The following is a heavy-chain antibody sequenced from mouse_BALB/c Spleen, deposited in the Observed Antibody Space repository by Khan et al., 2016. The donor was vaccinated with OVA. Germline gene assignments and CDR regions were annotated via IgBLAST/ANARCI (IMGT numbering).Heavy chain of an antibody. CDR2: ISTYYGDA. V-gene: IGHV1S137*01. J-gene: IGHJ3*01. CDR1: GYTFTDFT. CDR3: ARGGGGDRSLY. Sequence: QVQLKESGAELVRPGVSVKISCKGSGYTFTDFTMHWVKQSHAMSLEWIGVISTYYGDADYNQKFKGKATMTVDKSSNTAYMDLARLTSEDSAIYYWARGGGGDRSLYWGQGTLVTVAA. D-gene: IGHD6-2*01.